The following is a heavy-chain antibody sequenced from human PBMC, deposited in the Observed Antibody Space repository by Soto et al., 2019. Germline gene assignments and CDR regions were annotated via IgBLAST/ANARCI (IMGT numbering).Heavy chain of an antibody. CDR2: ISAYNGNT. CDR1: GYTFASYA. CDR3: ARDPPSPDY. Sequence: GASVKVSCKASGYTFASYAISWLRQAPGQGLEWMGWISAYNGNTNYAQKLQGRVTMTTDTSTSTAYMELRSLRSDDTSVYYCARDPPSPDYWGQGILVTVSS. V-gene: IGHV1-18*01. J-gene: IGHJ4*02.